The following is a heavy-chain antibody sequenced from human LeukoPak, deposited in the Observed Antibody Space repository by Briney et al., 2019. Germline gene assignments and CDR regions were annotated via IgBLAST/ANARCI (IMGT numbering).Heavy chain of an antibody. V-gene: IGHV3-74*01. D-gene: IGHD3-9*01. CDR2: IDTHSSST. J-gene: IGHJ5*02. Sequence: GGSLRLSCAASGFSFINYWMHWVRQAPGKGLVWVSRIDTHSSSTTYADSVKGRFTIFRDNSKNTLYLQMNSLRAEDTAVYYCAKEHDDILTGQGWYDPWGQGTVVTVSS. CDR3: AKEHDDILTGQGWYDP. CDR1: GFSFINYW.